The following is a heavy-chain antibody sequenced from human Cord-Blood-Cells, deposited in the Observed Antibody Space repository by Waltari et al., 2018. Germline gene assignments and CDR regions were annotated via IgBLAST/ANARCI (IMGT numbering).Heavy chain of an antibody. CDR1: GLSRSTRGTR. CDR2: IDWDDDK. Sequence: QHTLRDAACGPGDRRPTASRTWNACGLSRSTRGTRDRWIRKPPGKALEWLALIDWDDDKYYSTSLKTRLTISKDTSKNQVVLTMTNMDPVDTATYYCARGRQTKDWNVWFDPWGQGTLVTVSS. V-gene: IGHV2-70*01. J-gene: IGHJ5*02. CDR3: ARGRQTKDWNVWFDP. D-gene: IGHD1-1*01.